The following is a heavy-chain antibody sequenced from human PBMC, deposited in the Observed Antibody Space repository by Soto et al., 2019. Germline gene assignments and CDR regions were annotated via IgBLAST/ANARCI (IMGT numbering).Heavy chain of an antibody. CDR1: GFTFTSSA. CDR2: IVVGSGNT. Sequence: QMQLVQSGPEMKKPGTSVKVSCKASGFTFTSSAVQWVRQARGQRLEWIGWIVVGSGNTNYAQKFQERVTITRDMSTSTAYMELSSLRSEDTAVYYCAADRGLFWGTTVTTWYFDLWGRGTLVTVSS. D-gene: IGHD4-17*01. V-gene: IGHV1-58*01. J-gene: IGHJ2*01. CDR3: AADRGLFWGTTVTTWYFDL.